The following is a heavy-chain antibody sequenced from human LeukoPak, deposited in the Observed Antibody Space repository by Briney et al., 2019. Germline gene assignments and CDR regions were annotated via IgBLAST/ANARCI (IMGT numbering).Heavy chain of an antibody. V-gene: IGHV1-69*05. Sequence: SVKVSCKASGGTFSSYAISWVRQAPGQGLEWMGRIIPIFGTANYAQKFHGRVTITTDESTSTAYMELSSLRSEDTAVYYCARLNLDSGGSWYYFDYWGQGTLVTVSS. CDR3: ARLNLDSGGSWYYFDY. CDR1: GGTFSSYA. D-gene: IGHD2-15*01. CDR2: IIPIFGTA. J-gene: IGHJ4*02.